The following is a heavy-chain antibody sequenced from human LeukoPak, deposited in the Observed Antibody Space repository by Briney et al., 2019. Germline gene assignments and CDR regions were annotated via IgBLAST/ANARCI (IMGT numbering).Heavy chain of an antibody. CDR3: ASSGCSSTSCYISFAFDI. CDR2: FDPEDGET. D-gene: IGHD2-2*02. Sequence: EASVKVSCKVSGYTLTELSMHWVRQAPGKGLEWMGGFDPEDGETIYAQKFQGRVTMTRDMSTSTVYMELSSLRSEDTAVYYCASSGCSSTSCYISFAFDIWGQGTMVTVSS. V-gene: IGHV1-24*01. J-gene: IGHJ3*02. CDR1: GYTLTELS.